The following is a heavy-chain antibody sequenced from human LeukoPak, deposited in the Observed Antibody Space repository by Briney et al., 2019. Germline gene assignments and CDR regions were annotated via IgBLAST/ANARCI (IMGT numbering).Heavy chain of an antibody. V-gene: IGHV3-11*01. CDR1: GFTFSSYW. J-gene: IGHJ4*02. CDR3: ARDTGGCSGGTCYSNLYDY. D-gene: IGHD2-15*01. Sequence: GGSLRLSCAASGFTFSSYWMSWIRQAPGKGLEWVSYISSSGSTIYYADSVKGRFTISRDNAKNSLYLQMNSLRAEDTAVYFCARDTGGCSGGTCYSNLYDYWGQGTLVTVSS. CDR2: ISSSGSTI.